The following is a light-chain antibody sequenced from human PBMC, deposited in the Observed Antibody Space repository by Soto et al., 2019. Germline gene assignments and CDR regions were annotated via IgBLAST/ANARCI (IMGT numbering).Light chain of an antibody. Sequence: QSVLTQPPSASGTPGQRVTISCTGSSSNIGTYTVNWYQQVPGTAPKLLIYSNNQRPSGVPDRFSGSKSGTSASLAISGLQSEDEADYYCAAWDASLNGVIFGGGTKVTVL. CDR2: SNN. CDR1: SSNIGTYT. J-gene: IGLJ2*01. V-gene: IGLV1-44*01. CDR3: AAWDASLNGVI.